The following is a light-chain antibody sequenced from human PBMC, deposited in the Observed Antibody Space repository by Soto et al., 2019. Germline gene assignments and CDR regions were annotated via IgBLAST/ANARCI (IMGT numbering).Light chain of an antibody. CDR1: SSDVGGYNY. CDR2: DVS. CDR3: SSYSSSSTLV. Sequence: QSVLTLPASVSGSPGQSITISCTGTSSDVGGYNYVSWYQQHPGNAPKLMIYDVSNRPSGVSNRFSGSKSGNTASLTISGLQAEDEADYYCSSYSSSSTLVFGGGTKLTVL. J-gene: IGLJ2*01. V-gene: IGLV2-14*01.